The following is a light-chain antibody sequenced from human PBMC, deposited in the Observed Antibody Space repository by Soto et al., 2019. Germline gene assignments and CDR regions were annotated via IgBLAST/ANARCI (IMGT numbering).Light chain of an antibody. J-gene: IGKJ1*01. V-gene: IGKV1-39*01. Sequence: DIPMTQSPSSLSAFVGDSVTVTCRASQPIVTSLHWYQQKAGKAPKVLISAATKLQSGVPSRFSGSGSGTDFTLTISNLQPEDSATYYCQQGYNTFWTFGRGTKVELK. CDR2: AAT. CDR3: QQGYNTFWT. CDR1: QPIVTS.